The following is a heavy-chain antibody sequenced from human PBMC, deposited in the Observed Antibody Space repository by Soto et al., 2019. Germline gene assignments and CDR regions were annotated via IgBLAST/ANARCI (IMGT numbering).Heavy chain of an antibody. Sequence: EVQLLESGGGLVQPGGSLRLSCAASGFTFSNYGMSWVRQAPGKGLEWVSSISGGNTFYAGSLKGRFTISRDKSKNTLYLQMNSLTAEDTAVYYCAKAPSSDCNSGACSLRSWGQGTLVTVSS. CDR3: AKAPSSDCNSGACSLRS. CDR1: GFTFSNYG. CDR2: SISGGNT. D-gene: IGHD2-21*01. V-gene: IGHV3-23*01. J-gene: IGHJ5*02.